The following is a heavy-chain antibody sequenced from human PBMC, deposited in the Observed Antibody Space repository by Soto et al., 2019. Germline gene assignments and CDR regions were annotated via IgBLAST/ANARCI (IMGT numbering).Heavy chain of an antibody. V-gene: IGHV3-73*02. J-gene: IGHJ4*02. CDR3: VAGGPVLATFQC. Sequence: EVQLVEAGGGLVQPGGSLTLSCATSGFTFSGSAMHWVRQASGKGLEYIGRIRSRSNNYATGYAASMRGRFSIFRDNSKSTAYLQMSSLKSDETGVDFCVAGGPVLATFQCWGQGLQGIVSS. CDR1: GFTFSGSA. CDR2: IRSRSNNYAT. D-gene: IGHD3-16*01.